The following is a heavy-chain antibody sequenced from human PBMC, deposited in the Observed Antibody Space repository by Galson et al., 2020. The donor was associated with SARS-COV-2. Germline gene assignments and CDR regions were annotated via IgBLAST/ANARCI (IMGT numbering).Heavy chain of an antibody. J-gene: IGHJ4*02. V-gene: IGHV4-38-2*02. CDR1: GYSISSGYY. CDR2: IYHSGRT. CDR3: ATPSAPD. D-gene: IGHD6-19*01. Sequence: SETLSLTCTVSGYSISSGYYWGWIRQPPGKGLEWIGSIYHSGRTYYNPSLKTRVSISVDTSKNQFSLTLSSMTAADTAVYYCATPSAPDWGQGTLVTVAS.